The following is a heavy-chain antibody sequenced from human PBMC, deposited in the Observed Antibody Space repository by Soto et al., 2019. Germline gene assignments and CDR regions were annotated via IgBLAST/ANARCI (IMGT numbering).Heavy chain of an antibody. D-gene: IGHD1-1*01. J-gene: IGHJ5*02. CDR3: ARARTPALNNWFDP. CDR1: GFTFSSYS. Sequence: GGSLRLSCAASGFTFSSYSMNWVRQAPGKGLEWVSSISSSSSYIYYADSVKGRFTISRDNAKNSLYLQMNSLRAEDTAVYYCARARTPALNNWFDPWGQGTLVTVSS. V-gene: IGHV3-21*01. CDR2: ISSSSSYI.